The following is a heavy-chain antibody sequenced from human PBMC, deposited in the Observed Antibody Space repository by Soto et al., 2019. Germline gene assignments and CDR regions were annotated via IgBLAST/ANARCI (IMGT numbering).Heavy chain of an antibody. CDR1: GFTFSSYG. V-gene: IGHV3-30*18. CDR3: AKDRGLLYYYYYMDV. D-gene: IGHD1-26*01. CDR2: ISYDGSNK. Sequence: PGGSLRLCCAASGFTFSSYGMHWVRQAPGKGLEWVAVISYDGSNKYYADSVKGRFTISRDNSKNTLYLQMNSLRAEDTAVYYCAKDRGLLYYYYYMDVWGKGTTVTVSS. J-gene: IGHJ6*03.